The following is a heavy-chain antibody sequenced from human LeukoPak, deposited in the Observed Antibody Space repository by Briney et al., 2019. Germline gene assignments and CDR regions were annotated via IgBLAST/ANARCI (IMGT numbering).Heavy chain of an antibody. V-gene: IGHV4-34*01. CDR2: INHSGST. Sequence: SETLSLTCAVYGGSFSGYYWSWIRQPPGKGLEWIGEINHSGSTNYNPSLKSRVTISVGTSKNQFSLKLSSVTAADTAVYYCARVRTRALGGSSWYQGWFDPWGQGTLVTVSS. CDR3: ARVRTRALGGSSWYQGWFDP. D-gene: IGHD6-13*01. J-gene: IGHJ5*02. CDR1: GGSFSGYY.